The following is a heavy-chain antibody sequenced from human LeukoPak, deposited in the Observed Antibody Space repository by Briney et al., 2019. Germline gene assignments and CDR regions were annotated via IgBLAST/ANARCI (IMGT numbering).Heavy chain of an antibody. Sequence: GGSLRLSCAASGFTFSSYNMNWVRQAPGKGLEWVSYISYISSTKYYADSVRGRFTISRDNAKNSLYLQMNSLRAEDTAVYYCARVRPSDYDILTGYYYYMDVWGKGTTVTVSS. J-gene: IGHJ6*03. V-gene: IGHV3-48*04. CDR1: GFTFSSYN. D-gene: IGHD3-9*01. CDR3: ARVRPSDYDILTGYYYYMDV. CDR2: ISYISSTK.